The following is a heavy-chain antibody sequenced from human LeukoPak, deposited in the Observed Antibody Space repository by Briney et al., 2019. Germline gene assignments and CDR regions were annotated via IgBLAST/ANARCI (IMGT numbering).Heavy chain of an antibody. CDR2: ISASGGDT. Sequence: GGSLRLSCVVSGLTFSSYSMSWVRQAPGKGLEWVSGISASGGDTWYPDSVKGRFTISRDNSKNTLYLQMNSLRAEDTAVYYCARDGSYLDYWGQGTLVTVSS. J-gene: IGHJ4*02. CDR1: GLTFSSYS. CDR3: ARDGSYLDY. V-gene: IGHV3-23*01.